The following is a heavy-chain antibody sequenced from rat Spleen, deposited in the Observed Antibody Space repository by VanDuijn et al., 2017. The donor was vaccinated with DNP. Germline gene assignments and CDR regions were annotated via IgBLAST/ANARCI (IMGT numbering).Heavy chain of an antibody. CDR3: ATGLGANWYFDF. Sequence: EVQLVESGGGLVQPGRSLKLSCAASGFTFSNYGMAWVRQAPTKGLEWVASISTGGGNTYYRDSVKGRFTISRDNAKSTLYLQMDSLRSEDTATYYCATGLGANWYFDFWGPGTMVTVSS. D-gene: IGHD5-1*01. CDR1: GFTFSNYG. CDR2: ISTGGGNT. J-gene: IGHJ1*01. V-gene: IGHV5S13*01.